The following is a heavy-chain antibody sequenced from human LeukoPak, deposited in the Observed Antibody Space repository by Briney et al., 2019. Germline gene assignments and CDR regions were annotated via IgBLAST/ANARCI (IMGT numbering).Heavy chain of an antibody. CDR3: ARGSTSYDY. J-gene: IGHJ4*02. CDR1: GFTFSTSW. Sequence: GRSLRLSCAASGFTFSTSWMSWVRQAPGKGLEWVANIKRDGSEKHYVDSVKGRFTISRDNAKNSLFLQMNSLRAEDTAVYYCARGSTSYDYWGQGTLVTVSS. V-gene: IGHV3-7*01. CDR2: IKRDGSEK. D-gene: IGHD2-2*01.